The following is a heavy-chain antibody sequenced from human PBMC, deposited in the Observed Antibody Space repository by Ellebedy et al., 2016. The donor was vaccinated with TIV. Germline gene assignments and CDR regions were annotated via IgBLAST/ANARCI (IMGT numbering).Heavy chain of an antibody. J-gene: IGHJ6*02. V-gene: IGHV3-30*02. Sequence: PGGSLRLSCSASGFTFSTYGMHRVRQAPGKGLEWVAFIRFDGGKEFYADAGKGRFTISRDNSNNMLYLQMNSLRVEDTAVYYCAKDLIAERIGWYGMDVWGQGTTVSVSS. CDR2: IRFDGGKE. D-gene: IGHD2-15*01. CDR3: AKDLIAERIGWYGMDV. CDR1: GFTFSTYG.